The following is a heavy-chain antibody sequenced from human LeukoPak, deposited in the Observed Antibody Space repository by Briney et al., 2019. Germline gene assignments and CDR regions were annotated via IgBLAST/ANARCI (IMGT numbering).Heavy chain of an antibody. CDR1: GFSFSGHW. Sequence: GESLRLSCTASGFSFSGHWMHWARQLPGKGLVWVSRISPTGSTTSYADSVKGRFTVSRDNAKDTLYLQVNNLRAEDTAVYYCARGPNSNWSGLDFWGQGTLLTVSS. CDR2: ISPTGSTT. V-gene: IGHV3-74*01. CDR3: ARGPNSNWSGLDF. J-gene: IGHJ4*02. D-gene: IGHD6-6*01.